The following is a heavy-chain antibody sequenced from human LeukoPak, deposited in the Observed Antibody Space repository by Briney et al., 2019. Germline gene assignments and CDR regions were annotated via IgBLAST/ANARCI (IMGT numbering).Heavy chain of an antibody. J-gene: IGHJ4*02. D-gene: IGHD2-15*01. Sequence: SVKGRFTISRDNSKDTLYLQMNSLRVEDTAVYHCAKGVDRGADCWGQGMLVTVSS. CDR3: AKGVDRGADC. V-gene: IGHV3-23*01.